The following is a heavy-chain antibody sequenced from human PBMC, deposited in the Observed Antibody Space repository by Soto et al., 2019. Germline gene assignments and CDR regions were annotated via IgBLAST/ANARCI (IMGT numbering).Heavy chain of an antibody. V-gene: IGHV4-39*01. CDR2: IYYSGST. CDR3: SRQNNPSYCYGMDV. J-gene: IGHJ6*02. Sequence: QLQLQESGPGLVKPSETLSLTCTVSGGSISSSSYYWGWIRQPPGKGLEWIGSIYYSGSTYYNPSVKSGVTMSVDTSKLPFALRLSSVTAADTAVFYCSRQNNPSYCYGMDVWGQGATVTVSS. CDR1: GGSISSSSYY. D-gene: IGHD1-1*01.